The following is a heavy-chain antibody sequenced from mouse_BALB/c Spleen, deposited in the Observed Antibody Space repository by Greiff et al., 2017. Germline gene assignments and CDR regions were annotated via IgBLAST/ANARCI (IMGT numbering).Heavy chain of an antibody. J-gene: IGHJ1*01. V-gene: IGHV1-69*02. CDR3: ASHYGSSYDWYFDV. D-gene: IGHD1-1*01. Sequence: QVHVKQPGAELVKPGASVKLSCKASGYTFTSYWMHWVKQRPGQGLEWIGEIDPSDSYTNYNQKFKGKATLTVDKSSSTAYMQLSSLTSEDSAVYYCASHYGSSYDWYFDVWGAGTTVTVSS. CDR2: IDPSDSYT. CDR1: GYTFTSYW.